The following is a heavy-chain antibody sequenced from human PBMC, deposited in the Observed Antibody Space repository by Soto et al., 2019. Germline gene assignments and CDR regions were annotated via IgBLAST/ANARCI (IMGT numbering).Heavy chain of an antibody. CDR1: GYTFTDYY. CDR2: INAGNGNT. V-gene: IGHV1-3*01. Sequence: ASVKVSCKASGYTFTDYYMHWVRQAPGQRLEWMGWINAGNGNTKYSQKFQGRVTITRDTSASTAYMELSSLRSEDTAVYYCARKVSSGWYVDYWGQGTLVTVSS. CDR3: ARKVSSGWYVDY. J-gene: IGHJ4*02. D-gene: IGHD6-19*01.